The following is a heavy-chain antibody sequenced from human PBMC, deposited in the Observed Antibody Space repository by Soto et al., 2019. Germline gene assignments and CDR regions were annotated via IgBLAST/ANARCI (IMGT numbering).Heavy chain of an antibody. J-gene: IGHJ4*02. CDR2: ISITGNYK. CDR1: GFTFSSFN. V-gene: IGHV3-21*01. D-gene: IGHD2-15*01. CDR3: ASRRLGYCTGGTCPEF. Sequence: EVQLVESGGGLVKPGGSLRLSCAASGFTFSSFNMDWVRQAPRKGLEWVSSISITGNYKYYADSLKGRFTISRDNAQNLLFLQMDSLRPEDTAVYYCASRRLGYCTGGTCPEFWGQGTLVTVTS.